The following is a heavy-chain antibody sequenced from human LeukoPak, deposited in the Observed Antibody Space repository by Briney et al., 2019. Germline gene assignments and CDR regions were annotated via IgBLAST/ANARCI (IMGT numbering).Heavy chain of an antibody. J-gene: IGHJ4*02. CDR1: GFTFSSYS. CDR2: IRSNGGST. Sequence: GGSLRLSCSAAGFTFSSYSMHWVRQAPGKGLEYVSSIRSNGGSTYYADSVKGRFTISRDNYKNTLFLQMSSLRTEDTAVYYCASPYSGYDYNFDHWGQGTLVTVSS. CDR3: ASPYSGYDYNFDH. D-gene: IGHD5-12*01. V-gene: IGHV3-64D*06.